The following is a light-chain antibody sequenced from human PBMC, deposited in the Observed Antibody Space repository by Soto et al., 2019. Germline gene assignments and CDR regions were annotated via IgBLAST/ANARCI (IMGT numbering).Light chain of an antibody. V-gene: IGKV3-20*01. CDR3: HQYGSSPLT. CDR2: GAS. CDR1: QSLSSDS. J-gene: IGKJ4*01. Sequence: EIVLTQFPATLSLSPGDRATLSCRASQSLSSDSLAWYQQKPGQAPRLLIYGASSRANGIPDRFSGSGSGTDFTLTISRLEPEDFAVYYCHQYGSSPLTFGGGTKVDIK.